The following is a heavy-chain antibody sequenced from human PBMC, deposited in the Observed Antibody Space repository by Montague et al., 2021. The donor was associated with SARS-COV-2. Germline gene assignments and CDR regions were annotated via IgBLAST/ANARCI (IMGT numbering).Heavy chain of an antibody. CDR1: GDSIRESH. V-gene: IGHV4-4*09. Sequence: SETLSLTCTVSGDSIRESHWSWIRQPPGKGLEWIGCIDNSGSTNYNPALESRVTLTVSASNNQFYLTLRSVTAADTAVYYCARLTGSRVYYYHYGLDVWGQGTTVTVPS. D-gene: IGHD1-20*01. CDR3: ARLTGSRVYYYHYGLDV. J-gene: IGHJ6*02. CDR2: IDNSGST.